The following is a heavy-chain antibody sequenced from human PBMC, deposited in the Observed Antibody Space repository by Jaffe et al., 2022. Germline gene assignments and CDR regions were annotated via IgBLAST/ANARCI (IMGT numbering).Heavy chain of an antibody. Sequence: EVQLVESGGGLVQPGRSLRLSCTASGFTFGDYAMSWVRQAPGKGLEWVGFIRSKAYGGTTEYAASVKGRFTISRDDSKSIAYLQMNSLKSEDTAVYYCTRVVSGSYSPDAFDIWGQGTMVTVSS. CDR1: GFTFGDYA. D-gene: IGHD1-26*01. CDR2: IRSKAYGGTT. V-gene: IGHV3-49*04. CDR3: TRVVSGSYSPDAFDI. J-gene: IGHJ3*02.